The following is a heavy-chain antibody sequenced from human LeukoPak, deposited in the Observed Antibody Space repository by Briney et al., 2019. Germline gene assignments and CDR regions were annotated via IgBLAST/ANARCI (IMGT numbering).Heavy chain of an antibody. CDR3: ARLGDTAMWFDY. J-gene: IGHJ4*02. V-gene: IGHV4-39*01. Sequence: SETLSLTCTVSGGSISSSSYYWGWIRQPPGKGLEWIGSIYYSGSTYYNPSLKSRVTISVDTSKNQFSLKLSSVTAADTAVYYCARLGDTAMWFDYWGQGTLVTVSS. CDR1: GGSISSSSYY. CDR2: IYYSGST. D-gene: IGHD5-18*01.